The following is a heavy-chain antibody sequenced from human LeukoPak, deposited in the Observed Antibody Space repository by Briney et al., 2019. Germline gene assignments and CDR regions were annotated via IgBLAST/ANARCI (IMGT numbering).Heavy chain of an antibody. CDR1: GYTLTELS. Sequence: ASVKVSCKVSGYTLTELSMHWVRQAPGKGLEWMGGFDPEDGETIYAQKFQGRVTMTEDTSTDTAYMELSSLRSEDTAVYYCATHPLHGRQWLVIDYWGQGTLVTVSS. CDR2: FDPEDGET. D-gene: IGHD6-19*01. CDR3: ATHPLHGRQWLVIDY. J-gene: IGHJ4*02. V-gene: IGHV1-24*01.